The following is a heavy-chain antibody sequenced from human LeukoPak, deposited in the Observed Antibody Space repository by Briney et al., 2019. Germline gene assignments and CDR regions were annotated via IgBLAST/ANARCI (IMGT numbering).Heavy chain of an antibody. CDR3: ARLIRTTGNYHFDY. D-gene: IGHD3-16*01. Sequence: SETLSLTCTVSGGSISSSDYYWGWIRQPPGEGLEWIGIINYSADTHDNPSLKSRLTLSADTSRNQFSLRLSSVTAADTAVYYCARLIRTTGNYHFDYWGQGTLVTVSS. CDR1: GGSISSSDYY. V-gene: IGHV4-39*07. J-gene: IGHJ4*02. CDR2: INYSADT.